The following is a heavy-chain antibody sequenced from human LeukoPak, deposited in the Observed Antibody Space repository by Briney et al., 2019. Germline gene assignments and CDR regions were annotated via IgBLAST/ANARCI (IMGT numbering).Heavy chain of an antibody. CDR2: IKQDGSEK. Sequence: GGSLRLSCAASGFTFSSYAMSWVRQAPGKGLEWVANIKQDGSEKYYVDSVKGRFTISRDNAKNSLYLQMNSLRAEDTAVYYCARVARITIFGVVMGHYFDYWGQGTLVTVSS. D-gene: IGHD3-3*01. V-gene: IGHV3-7*01. J-gene: IGHJ4*02. CDR1: GFTFSSYA. CDR3: ARVARITIFGVVMGHYFDY.